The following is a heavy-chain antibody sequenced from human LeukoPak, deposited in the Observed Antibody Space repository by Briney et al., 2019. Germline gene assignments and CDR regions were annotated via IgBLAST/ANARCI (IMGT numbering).Heavy chain of an antibody. CDR3: AREGDRGYYDSSGYYYYYYYYMDV. CDR1: GFTFSDYY. Sequence: PGGSLRLSCAASGFTFSDYYMSWIRQAPGKGLEWISYISSTGSNIYYADSAKGRFTISRDNAKNSLYLQMSSLRAEDTAVYYCAREGDRGYYDSSGYYYYYYYYMDVWGKGTTVTISS. J-gene: IGHJ6*03. D-gene: IGHD3-22*01. V-gene: IGHV3-11*04. CDR2: ISSTGSNI.